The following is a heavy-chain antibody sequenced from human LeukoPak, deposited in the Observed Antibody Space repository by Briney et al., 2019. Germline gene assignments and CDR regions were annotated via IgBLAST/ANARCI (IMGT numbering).Heavy chain of an antibody. J-gene: IGHJ4*02. V-gene: IGHV3-33*01. D-gene: IGHD4-17*01. Sequence: GGSLRLSCAASGFTFSSSGMHWVRQAPGKGLEWVAAIWYDGSNKFYADSVKGRFTISRDNSKNTLYLQMNSLRVEVTAVYYCARAYYGDYSPNDYWGQGTLVTVSP. CDR3: ARAYYGDYSPNDY. CDR1: GFTFSSSG. CDR2: IWYDGSNK.